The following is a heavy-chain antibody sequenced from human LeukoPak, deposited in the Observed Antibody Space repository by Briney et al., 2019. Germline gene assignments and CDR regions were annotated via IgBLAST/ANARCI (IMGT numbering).Heavy chain of an antibody. Sequence: PGGSLRLSCAASGFTFSSYTMSWVRQAPGKGLEWVSYITSSGSTTYYADSVKGRFAISRDNARNTVSLQMNSLRAEDAAVYYCARGGIGSFDSWGQGTRVTVSS. D-gene: IGHD6-13*01. CDR3: ARGGIGSFDS. V-gene: IGHV3-48*04. J-gene: IGHJ4*02. CDR1: GFTFSSYT. CDR2: ITSSGSTT.